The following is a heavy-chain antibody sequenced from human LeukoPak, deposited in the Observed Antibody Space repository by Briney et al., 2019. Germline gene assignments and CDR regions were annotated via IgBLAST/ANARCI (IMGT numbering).Heavy chain of an antibody. CDR3: AKGTLGSCIGPRCYPLDS. Sequence: GGSLRLSCAASGFTFSSYAMNWVRQAPEKGLEWISTLTNNGANTWYADSVKGRFTISRDNSKNTLYLQMNSLRAEDTAIYYCAKGTLGSCIGPRCYPLDSWGQGTLVTVSS. J-gene: IGHJ4*02. CDR2: LTNNGANT. V-gene: IGHV3-23*01. D-gene: IGHD2-15*01. CDR1: GFTFSSYA.